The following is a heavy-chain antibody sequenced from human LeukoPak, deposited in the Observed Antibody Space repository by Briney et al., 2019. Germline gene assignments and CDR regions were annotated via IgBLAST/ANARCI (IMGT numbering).Heavy chain of an antibody. D-gene: IGHD1-14*01. CDR3: ARHEWGITNAFDI. CDR2: IYYTGST. J-gene: IGHJ3*02. CDR1: GGSISSSSYY. V-gene: IGHV4-39*01. Sequence: PSETLSLTCTVSGGSISSSSYYWGWIRQPPGKGLEWIGCIYYTGSTYYNPSLKSRVTISVDTSKKQFSLKLRSVTAADTAVYYCARHEWGITNAFDIWGQGTMVTVSS.